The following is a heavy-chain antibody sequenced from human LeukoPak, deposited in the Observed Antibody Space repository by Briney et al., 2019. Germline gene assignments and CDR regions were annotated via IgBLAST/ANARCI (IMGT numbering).Heavy chain of an antibody. CDR1: GYTFNKYG. CDR2: ISAYNGNT. CDR3: ARDEVDSSGYYLDY. D-gene: IGHD3-22*01. J-gene: IGHJ4*02. Sequence: ASVKVSCKASGYTFNKYGISWLRQAPGQGLEWMGWISAYNGNTNYAQKLQGRVTMTTDTSTSTAYMELRSLRSDDTAVYYCARDEVDSSGYYLDYWGQGTLVTVSS. V-gene: IGHV1-18*01.